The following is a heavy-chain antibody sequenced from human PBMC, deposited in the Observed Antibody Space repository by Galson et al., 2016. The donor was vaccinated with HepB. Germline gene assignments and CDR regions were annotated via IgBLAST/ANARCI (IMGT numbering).Heavy chain of an antibody. D-gene: IGHD1-1*01. CDR1: GFIFSGYA. J-gene: IGHJ5*02. CDR2: IVHNGERT. Sequence: SLRLSCAASGFIFSGYAMSWVRQAPGKGLEWVSAIVHNGERTYYAESVKGRFTMSRDNSKNTLFLQMHSLRADDTAVYYCAAGMGYGWFDPWGQGTLVTVSS. CDR3: AAGMGYGWFDP. V-gene: IGHV3-23*01.